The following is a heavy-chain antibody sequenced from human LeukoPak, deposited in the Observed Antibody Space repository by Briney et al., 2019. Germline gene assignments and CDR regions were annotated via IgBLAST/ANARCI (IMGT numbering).Heavy chain of an antibody. V-gene: IGHV4-39*07. J-gene: IGHJ5*02. CDR2: INYRGST. Sequence: SETLSLTCTVSNASISSNTYYRAWIRQPPGKGLEYIGSINYRGSTYYNPSLKSRVTLSVDTSKNQFSLKLNSVTAADTAVYYCARVVGSLYNWFDPWGQGTLVTVSS. D-gene: IGHD1-26*01. CDR1: NASISSNTYY. CDR3: ARVVGSLYNWFDP.